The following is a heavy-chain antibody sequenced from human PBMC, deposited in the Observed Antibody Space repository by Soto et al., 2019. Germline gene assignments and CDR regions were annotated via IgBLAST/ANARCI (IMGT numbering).Heavy chain of an antibody. CDR2: IFPIFGTA. Sequence: QVQLVQSGAEVKKPGSSVKVSCKASGGTFSSYAISWVRQSPGQGREWMGGIFPIFGTANYAQKFEGRVTITADKPTSTAYMELSIIVSVDRAVYFCARASNDYVWGSYGFGWLDPLGQETLVTVSS. CDR1: GGTFSSYA. D-gene: IGHD3-16*01. V-gene: IGHV1-69*06. CDR3: ARASNDYVWGSYGFGWLDP. J-gene: IGHJ5*02.